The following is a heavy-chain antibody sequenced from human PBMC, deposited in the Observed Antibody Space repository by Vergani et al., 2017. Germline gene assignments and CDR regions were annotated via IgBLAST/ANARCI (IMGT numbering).Heavy chain of an antibody. CDR1: GGSISCVNYY. CDR3: ARRRYCSGGKCAFDI. D-gene: IGHD2-15*01. J-gene: IGHJ3*02. Sequence: QVQLQESGPGLVKPSQTLSLTCTVSGGSISCVNYYWSWIRQPPGKGLEWIGYIYYNGNTFYNPALKSRVTISVDTSKNQFSLRLTSVTAANTAVYYCARRRYCSGGKCAFDIWGQGTMVTVSS. V-gene: IGHV4-30-4*08. CDR2: IYYNGNT.